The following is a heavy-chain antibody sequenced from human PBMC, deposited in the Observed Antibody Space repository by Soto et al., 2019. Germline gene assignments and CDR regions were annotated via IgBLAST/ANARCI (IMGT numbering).Heavy chain of an antibody. CDR1: GFTFDDYT. CDR3: AKDISIFGVVTYYGMDV. D-gene: IGHD3-3*01. V-gene: IGHV3-43*01. Sequence: GGSLRLSCAASGFTFDDYTMHWVRQAPGKGLEWVSLISWDGGSTYYADSVKGRFTISRDNSKNSLYLQMNSLRTEDTALYYCAKDISIFGVVTYYGMDVWGQGTTVTVSS. J-gene: IGHJ6*02. CDR2: ISWDGGST.